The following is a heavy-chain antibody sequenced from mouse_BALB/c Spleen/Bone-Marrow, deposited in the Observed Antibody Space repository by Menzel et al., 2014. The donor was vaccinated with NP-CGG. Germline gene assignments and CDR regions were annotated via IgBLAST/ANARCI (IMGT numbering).Heavy chain of an antibody. V-gene: IGHV2-9*02. Sequence: QVQLKESGPGLVSPSQSLSIPCTVSGFSLTSYGVHWIRQPPGKGLKWLGVIWAGGSANYKSALRSRLSISKDNSKSQVFLKMNSLQTDDSAMYYCARGGYGYDGTFAYWGQGTLVTVSA. CDR2: IWAGGSA. J-gene: IGHJ3*01. CDR3: ARGGYGYDGTFAY. CDR1: GFSLTSYG. D-gene: IGHD2-2*01.